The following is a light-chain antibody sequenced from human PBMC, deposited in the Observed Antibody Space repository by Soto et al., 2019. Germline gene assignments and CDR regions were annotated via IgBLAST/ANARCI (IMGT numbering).Light chain of an antibody. Sequence: DIQMTQSPSSLSTSVGDRVTITCRASRIIDTYVDWYQQKPDKAPDLLIYLASTLQVGVPSRVSGSGSGTDFTLTIGGLQPEDFATYYCKHSYNTPITFGQGTRLEIK. J-gene: IGKJ5*01. CDR2: LAS. CDR1: RIIDTY. CDR3: KHSYNTPIT. V-gene: IGKV1-39*01.